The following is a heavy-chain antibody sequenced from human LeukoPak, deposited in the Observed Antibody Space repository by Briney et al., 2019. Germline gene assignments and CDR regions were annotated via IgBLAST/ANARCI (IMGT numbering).Heavy chain of an antibody. D-gene: IGHD6-6*01. CDR1: GASISSYF. CDR2: ISYSGTT. CDR3: ARSLYGSSLNPYYFDY. V-gene: IGHV4-59*12. Sequence: SETLSLTCTVSGASISSYFWSWIRQPPGRGLEWIGYISYSGTTNFSPSLKSRVTISVDTSKNHFSLKLNSVTAADTAMYYCARSLYGSSLNPYYFDYWGQGTLVTVSS. J-gene: IGHJ4*02.